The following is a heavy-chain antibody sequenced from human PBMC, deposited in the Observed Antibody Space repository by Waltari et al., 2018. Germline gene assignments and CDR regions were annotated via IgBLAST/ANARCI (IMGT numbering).Heavy chain of an antibody. CDR3: AREVGAYGSGSSWDY. V-gene: IGHV4-31*03. D-gene: IGHD3-10*01. CDR2: IYHSGST. Sequence: QVQLQESGPGLVKPSQTLSLTCTVSGGSISSGGYYWSWIRQHPGKGLEWIGYIYHSGSTYYNPSLKSRVTISVDRSKNQFSLKLSSVTAADTAVYYCAREVGAYGSGSSWDYWGQETLVIVSS. CDR1: GGSISSGGYY. J-gene: IGHJ4*02.